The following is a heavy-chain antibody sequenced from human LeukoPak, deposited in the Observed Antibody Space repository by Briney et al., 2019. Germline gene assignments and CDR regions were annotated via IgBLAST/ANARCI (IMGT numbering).Heavy chain of an antibody. V-gene: IGHV7-4-1*02. CDR1: GYTFTSYA. CDR3: ARAYSSSWKLGDY. CDR2: INTNTGNP. D-gene: IGHD6-13*01. J-gene: IGHJ4*02. Sequence: ASVKVSCKASGYTFTSYAMNWVRQAPGQGLEWMGWINTNTGNPTYAQGFTGRFVLYLDTYISTAYLQISSLKAEDTAVYYCARAYSSSWKLGDYWGQGTLVTVSS.